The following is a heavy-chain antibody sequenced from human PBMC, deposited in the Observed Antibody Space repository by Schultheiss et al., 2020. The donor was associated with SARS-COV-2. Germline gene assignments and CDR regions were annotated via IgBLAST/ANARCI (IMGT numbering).Heavy chain of an antibody. V-gene: IGHV4-39*07. D-gene: IGHD2-2*03. CDR3: ARGVGWIEGDY. CDR2: IYYSGST. CDR1: GGSISSSSYY. J-gene: IGHJ4*02. Sequence: SETLSLTCTVSGGSISSSSYYWGWIRQPPGKGLEWIGSIYYSGSTYYNPSLQSRLIISRDTPKNQFSLKLSSVTAADTAVYYCARGVGWIEGDYWGQGTLVTVSS.